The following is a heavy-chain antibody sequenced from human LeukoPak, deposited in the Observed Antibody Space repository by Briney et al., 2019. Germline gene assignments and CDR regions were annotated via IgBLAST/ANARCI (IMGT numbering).Heavy chain of an antibody. CDR1: GGTFSSYA. V-gene: IGHV1-69*13. CDR3: AKETYSSSTRGGY. CDR2: IIPIFGTA. J-gene: IGHJ4*02. Sequence: ASVKVSCKASGGTFSSYAISWVRQAPGQGLEWMGGIIPIFGTANYAQKFQGRVTITADESTSTAYMELSSLRSEDTAVYYCAKETYSSSTRGGYWGQGTLVTVSS. D-gene: IGHD6-6*01.